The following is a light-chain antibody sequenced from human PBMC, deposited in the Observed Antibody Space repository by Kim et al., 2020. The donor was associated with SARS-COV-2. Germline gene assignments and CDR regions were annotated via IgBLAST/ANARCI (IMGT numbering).Light chain of an antibody. CDR2: LNSDGNH. Sequence: QLVLTQSPSASASLGASVKLTCTLSSGHSSYAIAWHQQQPEKGPRYLMKLNSDGNHSKGDGIPDRFSGSSSGAERYLTISSLQSEDEADYYCQTWGTGIVVFGGGTQLTVL. V-gene: IGLV4-69*01. J-gene: IGLJ2*01. CDR1: SGHSSYA. CDR3: QTWGTGIVV.